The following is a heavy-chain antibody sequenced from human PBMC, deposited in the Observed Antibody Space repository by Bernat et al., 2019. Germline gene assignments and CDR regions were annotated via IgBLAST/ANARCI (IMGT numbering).Heavy chain of an antibody. Sequence: EAQLLESGGGLVQPGGSLRLSCAASGFTFSTYAMSWVRQAPGNGLEWVSSISGNGGSTYSTDSVKGRFTISRDNSKNTLYLQMNSLRAEDTAMYYCAKDIRGVTDIGVLVAARYWGQGTLVTVSS. D-gene: IGHD2-15*01. J-gene: IGHJ4*02. CDR3: AKDIRGVTDIGVLVAARY. V-gene: IGHV3-23*01. CDR1: GFTFSTYA. CDR2: ISGNGGST.